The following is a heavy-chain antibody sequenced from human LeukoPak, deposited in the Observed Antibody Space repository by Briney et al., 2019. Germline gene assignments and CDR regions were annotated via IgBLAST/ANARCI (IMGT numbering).Heavy chain of an antibody. J-gene: IGHJ6*02. Sequence: ASETLSLTCTVSGGSISSYYWSWIRQPAGKGLEWIGRIYTSGSTNYNPSLKSRVTMSVDTSKNQFSLKLSSVTAADTAVYYCARSTSVAGRRGYYYYGMDVWGQGTLVTVSS. V-gene: IGHV4-4*07. CDR2: IYTSGST. CDR1: GGSISSYY. D-gene: IGHD6-19*01. CDR3: ARSTSVAGRRGYYYYGMDV.